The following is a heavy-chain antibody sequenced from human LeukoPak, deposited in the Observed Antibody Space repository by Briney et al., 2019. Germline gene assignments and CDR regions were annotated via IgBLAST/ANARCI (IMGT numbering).Heavy chain of an antibody. CDR2: INAGNGDT. V-gene: IGHV1-3*01. Sequence: ASVKVTCKASGYTFTDYPMHWVRQAPGQGLEWMGWINAGNGDTKYSQKFQGRVTITRDTSASTAYMELSSLRSEDASVYYCARNMDDSGTPGYWGQGTLVTVSS. D-gene: IGHD3-10*01. J-gene: IGHJ4*02. CDR1: GYTFTDYP. CDR3: ARNMDDSGTPGY.